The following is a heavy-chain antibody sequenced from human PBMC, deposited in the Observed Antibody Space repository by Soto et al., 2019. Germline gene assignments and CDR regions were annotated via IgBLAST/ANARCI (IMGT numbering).Heavy chain of an antibody. D-gene: IGHD3-22*01. V-gene: IGHV2-70*01. Sequence: SGPTLVNPTPTLTLTCTFSGFSLSTSGMCVSWIRQPPGKALEWLALIDWDDDKYYSTSLKTRLTNSKDTSKNQVVLTMTNMDPVDTATYYCARGDYYDSSGVYDYWGQGTLVTVSS. J-gene: IGHJ4*02. CDR1: GFSLSTSGMC. CDR3: ARGDYYDSSGVYDY. CDR2: IDWDDDK.